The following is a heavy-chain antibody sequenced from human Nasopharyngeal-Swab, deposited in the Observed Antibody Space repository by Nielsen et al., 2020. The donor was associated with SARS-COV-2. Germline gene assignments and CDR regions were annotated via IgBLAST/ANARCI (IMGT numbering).Heavy chain of an antibody. J-gene: IGHJ4*02. CDR2: IIPIFGTA. CDR3: ARGYYDFWSGYYVANYFDY. V-gene: IGHV1-69*13. D-gene: IGHD3-3*01. CDR1: GGTFSSYA. Sequence: SAKVSCKASGGTFSSYAISWVRQAPGQGLEWMGGIIPIFGTANYAQKFQGRVTITADESTSTAYMELSSLRSEDTAVYYCARGYYDFWSGYYVANYFDYWGQGTLVTVSS.